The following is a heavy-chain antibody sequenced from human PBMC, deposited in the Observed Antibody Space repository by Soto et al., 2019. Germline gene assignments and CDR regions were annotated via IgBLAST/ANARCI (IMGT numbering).Heavy chain of an antibody. CDR2: AFYRSKWYN. D-gene: IGHD5-12*01. CDR1: GDSVSSYSAA. CDR3: ARTLALSPFFDY. Sequence: PSQTLSLTCAISGDSVSSYSAAWNWIRQSPSRGLEWLGRAFYRSKWYNEYAASVRSRVTINPDTSKNQFSLHLNSVTPEDTAVYYCARTLALSPFFDYWGQGTLVTVSS. J-gene: IGHJ4*02. V-gene: IGHV6-1*01.